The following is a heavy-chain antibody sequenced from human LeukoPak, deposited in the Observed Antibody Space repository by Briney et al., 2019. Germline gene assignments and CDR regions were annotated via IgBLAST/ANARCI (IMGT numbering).Heavy chain of an antibody. V-gene: IGHV1-69*05. D-gene: IGHD2-2*01. J-gene: IGHJ4*02. CDR2: IIPIFGTA. CDR3: ARTPIVVVPAAIVGFDY. Sequence: SVKVSCKASGGTFSSYAISWVRQAPGQGLEWMGGIIPIFGTANYAQKFQGRVTITTDESTSTAYMELSSLRSEDTAVYYCARTPIVVVPAAIVGFDYWGQGTLVTVSS. CDR1: GGTFSSYA.